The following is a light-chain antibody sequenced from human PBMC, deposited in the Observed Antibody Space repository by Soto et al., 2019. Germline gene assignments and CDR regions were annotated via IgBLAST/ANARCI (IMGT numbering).Light chain of an antibody. CDR1: SSDVGGYNY. CDR2: EVS. Sequence: QSALTQPASVSGSPGQSITISCTGTSSDVGGYNYVSWYQQHPGKAPKLMIYEVSNRPSGVSNSFSGSKSGNTASLTISGFRAEDEADYYYSSYTSSSTTYVFGTGTKVTVL. J-gene: IGLJ1*01. CDR3: SSYTSSSTTYV. V-gene: IGLV2-14*01.